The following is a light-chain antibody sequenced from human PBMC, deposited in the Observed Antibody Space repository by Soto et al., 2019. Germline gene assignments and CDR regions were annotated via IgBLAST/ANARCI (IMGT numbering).Light chain of an antibody. J-gene: IGKJ1*01. CDR1: QSVSSSN. V-gene: IGKV3-20*01. CDR2: GAY. CDR3: QQYGSSPQWT. Sequence: EIVLTQSPGTLSLSPGERATLSCRASQSVSSSNLVWYQQKPGQAPRLLIYGAYNRATGIPDRFSGSGSGTDFTLTISRLEPEDFAVYYCQQYGSSPQWTFGQGTKVEIK.